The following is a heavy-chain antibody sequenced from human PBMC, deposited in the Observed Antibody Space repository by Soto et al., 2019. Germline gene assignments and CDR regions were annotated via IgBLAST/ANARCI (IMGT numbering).Heavy chain of an antibody. J-gene: IGHJ4*02. CDR2: ISSSSSYI. CDR3: ASPPRYSGYERKVYYFDY. Sequence: PGGSLRLSCAASGFTFSSYSMNWVRQAPGKGLEWVSSISSSSSYIYYADSVKGRFTISRDNAKNSLYLQMNSLRAEDTAVYYCASPPRYSGYERKVYYFDYWGQGTLVTVSS. D-gene: IGHD5-12*01. V-gene: IGHV3-21*01. CDR1: GFTFSSYS.